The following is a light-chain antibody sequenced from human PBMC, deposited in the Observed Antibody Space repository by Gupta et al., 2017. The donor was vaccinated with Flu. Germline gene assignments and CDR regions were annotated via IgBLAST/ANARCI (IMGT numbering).Light chain of an antibody. CDR2: AAS. CDR1: QSISNY. CDR3: QQSYSSLPIT. Sequence: SSLSASVGDRVTITCRGSQSISNYLNWYQQKPGKAPELLIYAASSLQSGVPSRFSGSGSGTDFTLTISSRQPEDFATYYCQQSYSSLPITFGQGTRLEIK. J-gene: IGKJ5*01. V-gene: IGKV1-39*01.